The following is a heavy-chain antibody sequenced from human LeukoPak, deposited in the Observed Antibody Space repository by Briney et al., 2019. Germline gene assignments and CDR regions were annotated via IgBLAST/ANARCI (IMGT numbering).Heavy chain of an antibody. D-gene: IGHD1-26*01. CDR3: ASPSCGSYFAFDY. V-gene: IGHV4-39*01. Sequence: SETLSLTCTVSGGSISSSSYYWGWIRQPPGKGLEWIGSIYYSGSTYYNPSLKSRVTISVDTSKNQFSLKLSSVTAADTAVYYCASPSCGSYFAFDYWGQGTLVTVSS. J-gene: IGHJ4*02. CDR1: GGSISSSSYY. CDR2: IYYSGST.